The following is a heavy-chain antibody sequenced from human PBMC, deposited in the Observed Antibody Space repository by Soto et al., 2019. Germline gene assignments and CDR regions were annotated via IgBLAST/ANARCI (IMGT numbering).Heavy chain of an antibody. Sequence: SVKVSCKASGGTFSSYTISWVRQAPGQGLEWMGRIIPILGMANYAQKFQGRVTITADKSTSTAYMELSSLRSEDTAVYYCASRTGYCSSTSFISYWGQGTLVPVSS. V-gene: IGHV1-69*02. CDR3: ASRTGYCSSTSFISY. D-gene: IGHD2-2*01. CDR1: GGTFSSYT. J-gene: IGHJ4*02. CDR2: IIPILGMA.